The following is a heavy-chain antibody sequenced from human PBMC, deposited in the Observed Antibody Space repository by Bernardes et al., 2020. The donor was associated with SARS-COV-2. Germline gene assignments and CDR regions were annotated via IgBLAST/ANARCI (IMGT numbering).Heavy chain of an antibody. CDR2: VSWDGSTT. CDR3: ATERQSLTVFGVGHDAFDF. Sequence: GRSLRLSCAASGFTFDDYTMHWVRQVPVKGLEWFSLVSWDGSTTNYADSVKGRFIISRDSSRNTVHLQMDSLRKEDTALYYCATERQSLTVFGVGHDAFDFWGQGTMVTVSS. CDR1: GFTFDDYT. J-gene: IGHJ3*01. V-gene: IGHV3-43*01. D-gene: IGHD3-3*01.